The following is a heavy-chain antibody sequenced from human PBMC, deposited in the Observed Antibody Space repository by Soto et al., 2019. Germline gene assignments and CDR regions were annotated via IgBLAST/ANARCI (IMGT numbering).Heavy chain of an antibody. CDR3: AHSVVAGLGYYFDY. V-gene: IGHV2-5*02. D-gene: IGHD6-19*01. CDR1: GFSLSSTRVA. Sequence: QITLKESGPTLVKPTQTLTLTCTFSGFSLSSTRVAVGWIRQPPGKALEWLALIYWDDDKRYSPFLKSRLTITKDTSKNQWVLTMTNMDPVDTATYYCAHSVVAGLGYYFDYWGQGTLVTVSS. J-gene: IGHJ4*02. CDR2: IYWDDDK.